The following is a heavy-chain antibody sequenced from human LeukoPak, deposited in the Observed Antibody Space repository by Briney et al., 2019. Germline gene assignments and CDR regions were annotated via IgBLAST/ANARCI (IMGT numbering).Heavy chain of an antibody. Sequence: PGGSLRLSCAASGLTFSSYGMNWVRQALGNGLAWVSYISNIGSKRYYADSVKGRFTLSRDNAKNSVYLQMNSLRAEDTAVYYCARDLMIVMVEEEGSADYWGQGTLVTVSS. D-gene: IGHD3-22*01. V-gene: IGHV3-48*04. CDR3: ARDLMIVMVEEEGSADY. J-gene: IGHJ4*02. CDR1: GLTFSSYG. CDR2: ISNIGSKR.